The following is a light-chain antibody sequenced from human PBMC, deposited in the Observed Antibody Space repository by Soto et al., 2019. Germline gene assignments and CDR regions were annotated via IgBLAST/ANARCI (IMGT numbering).Light chain of an antibody. CDR3: QQYNGYSRT. Sequence: IQMTQSPSTLSASLGERATLTCRASQSIGDSLAWYQQKPGKAPYLLISDVSSLERGVPSRFRGSGSGTEFTLTISSMQPDDCATFYCQQYNGYSRTFGQGTKVDIK. V-gene: IGKV1-5*01. CDR2: DVS. CDR1: QSIGDS. J-gene: IGKJ1*01.